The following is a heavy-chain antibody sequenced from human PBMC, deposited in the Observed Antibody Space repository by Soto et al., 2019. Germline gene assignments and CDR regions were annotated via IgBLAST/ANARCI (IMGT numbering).Heavy chain of an antibody. V-gene: IGHV1-69*01. CDR2: IIPIFGTA. CDR1: GGTFSSYA. Sequence: QVQLVQSGAEVKKPGSSVKVSCKASGGTFSSYAISWVRQAPGQGLEWMGGIIPIFGTANYAQKFQGRVTITADESTSPAHMELSSLRSEDTAVYYCARDERTYYDFGNWFDPWGQGTLVTVSS. CDR3: ARDERTYYDFGNWFDP. D-gene: IGHD3-3*01. J-gene: IGHJ5*02.